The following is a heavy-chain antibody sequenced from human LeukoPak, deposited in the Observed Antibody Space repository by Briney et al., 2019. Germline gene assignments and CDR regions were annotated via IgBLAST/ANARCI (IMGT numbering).Heavy chain of an antibody. CDR2: IYPNNGAT. CDR1: GYTFSGSGWY. CDR3: ARDSPSYSGSYLPDY. V-gene: IGHV1-2*02. Sequence: GDSVKVSCKASGYTFSGSGWYLYWLRQAPGQGLECLGWIYPNNGATSYAQKFQGRVTMTRDTSISTAYMELSRLRSDDTAVYYCARDSPSYSGSYLPDYWGQGTLVTVSS. D-gene: IGHD1-26*01. J-gene: IGHJ4*02.